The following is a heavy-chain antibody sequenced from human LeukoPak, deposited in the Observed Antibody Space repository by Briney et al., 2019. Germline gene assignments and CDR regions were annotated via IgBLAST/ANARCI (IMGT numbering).Heavy chain of an antibody. CDR3: AGGSSGWYDYYYYMDV. J-gene: IGHJ6*03. CDR2: ISSSSSSYI. V-gene: IGHV3-21*01. Sequence: GGSLRLSCAASGFPFSTYWMNWIRQAPGKGLEWVSSISSSSSSYIYYADSVKGRFTISRDNAKNSLYLQMNSLRAEDTAVYYCAGGSSGWYDYYYYMDVWGKGTTVTISS. CDR1: GFPFSTYW. D-gene: IGHD6-19*01.